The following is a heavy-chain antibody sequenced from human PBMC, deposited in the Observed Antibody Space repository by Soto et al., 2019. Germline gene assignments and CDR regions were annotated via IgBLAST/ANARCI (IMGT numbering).Heavy chain of an antibody. J-gene: IGHJ4*02. CDR1: GYTFTGYY. Sequence: ASVKVSCKXSGYTFTGYYMHWVRQAPGQGLEWMGWINPNSGGTNYAQKFQGRVTMTRDTSISTAYMELSRLRSDDTAVYFCAADRKIVGTIGAFDFWGQGTLVTVSS. CDR2: INPNSGGT. V-gene: IGHV1-2*02. D-gene: IGHD1-26*01. CDR3: AADRKIVGTIGAFDF.